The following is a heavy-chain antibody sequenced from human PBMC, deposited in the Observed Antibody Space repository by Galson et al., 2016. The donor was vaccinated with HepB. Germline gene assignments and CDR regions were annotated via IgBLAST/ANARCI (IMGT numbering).Heavy chain of an antibody. Sequence: SLRLSCAASGFTFGDYAMSWFRQAPEKGPEWVSGVRDNGGTFYADSVKGRFTISRDNSKNTLYLQMNSLRAEDTAIYYCAKEMAEVGKPFFDYWGPGTQIIVSS. D-gene: IGHD5-24*01. J-gene: IGHJ4*02. V-gene: IGHV3-23*01. CDR2: VRDNGGT. CDR3: AKEMAEVGKPFFDY. CDR1: GFTFGDYA.